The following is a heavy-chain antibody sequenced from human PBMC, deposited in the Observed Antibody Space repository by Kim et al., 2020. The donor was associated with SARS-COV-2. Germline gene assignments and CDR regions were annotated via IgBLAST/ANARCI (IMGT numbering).Heavy chain of an antibody. J-gene: IGHJ5*02. CDR2: IISSSSYT. V-gene: IGHV3-11*06. CDR3: ARGRRVGYDILENWFDP. D-gene: IGHD3-9*01. CDR1: GFTFSDYY. Sequence: GGSLRLSCAASGFTFSDYYMSWIRQAPGKGLEWVSYIISSSSYTNYADSVKGRFTISRDNAKNSLYLQMNSLRAEDTAVYYCARGRRVGYDILENWFDPWGQGTLVTVSS.